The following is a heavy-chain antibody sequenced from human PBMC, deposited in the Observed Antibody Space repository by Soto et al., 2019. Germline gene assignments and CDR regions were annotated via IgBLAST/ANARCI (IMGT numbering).Heavy chain of an antibody. V-gene: IGHV4-31*03. CDR3: ARGFVVVVAATPSRWFDP. Sequence: SETLSLSCTVSGSSISSGGYYWSWIRQHPGKGLEWIGYIYYSGSTYYNPSLKSRVTISVDTSKNQFSLKLSSVTAADTAVYYCARGFVVVVAATPSRWFDPWGQGTLVTVSS. CDR1: GSSISSGGYY. J-gene: IGHJ5*02. CDR2: IYYSGST. D-gene: IGHD2-15*01.